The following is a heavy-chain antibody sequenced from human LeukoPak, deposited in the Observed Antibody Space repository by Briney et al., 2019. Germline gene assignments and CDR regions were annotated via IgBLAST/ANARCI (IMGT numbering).Heavy chain of an antibody. Sequence: GGSLRLSCAASGFSFSSYSMNWVRQAPGKGLEWVSFICSSSTYIYYADSVRGRFTISRDDAKNSLYLQMNSLRAEDTAVYYCARVGGYCSSTSCPPPDYWGQGTLVTVSS. CDR1: GFSFSSYS. D-gene: IGHD2-2*01. V-gene: IGHV3-21*01. CDR3: ARVGGYCSSTSCPPPDY. CDR2: ICSSSTYI. J-gene: IGHJ4*02.